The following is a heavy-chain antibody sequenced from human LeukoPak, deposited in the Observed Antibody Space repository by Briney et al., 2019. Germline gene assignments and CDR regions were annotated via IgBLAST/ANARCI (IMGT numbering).Heavy chain of an antibody. CDR2: ISSGSTYI. CDR3: ARVPGGNSYYYYMDV. D-gene: IGHD2-15*01. V-gene: IGHV3-21*01. CDR1: EFTFSTYS. Sequence: GGSLRLSCAASEFTFSTYSMNWVRQAPGKGLEWVSSISSGSTYIYYADSVKGRFTISRDNAKNSLYLQMNSLRAEDTAVYYCARVPGGNSYYYYMDVWGKGTTVTVSS. J-gene: IGHJ6*03.